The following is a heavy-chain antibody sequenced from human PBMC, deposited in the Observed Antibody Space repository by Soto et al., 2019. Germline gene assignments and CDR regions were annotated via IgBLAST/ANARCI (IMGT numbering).Heavy chain of an antibody. J-gene: IGHJ4*01. D-gene: IGHD2-15*01. Sequence: SGPKLVNPTPTLTLTCTFSGFSLSTSGLRVNWIRQPPGKAQESLARIDWDDDKFYAPPLKTRLTISKDSSNNLVVLTMTNMVPVDTATYYCARMSHCSGGTCPFDNWGQGALVTVSS. CDR1: GFSLSTSGLR. V-gene: IGHV2-70*04. CDR2: IDWDDDK. CDR3: ARMSHCSGGTCPFDN.